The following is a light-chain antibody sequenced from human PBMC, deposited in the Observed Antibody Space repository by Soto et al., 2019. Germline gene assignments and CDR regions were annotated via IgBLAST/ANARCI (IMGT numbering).Light chain of an antibody. CDR1: QGISNY. Sequence: DIQMTQSPSSLSASVGDRVTITCRASQGISNYLAWYQQKPGKVPKLLIYAASTLQSGVPSQFSGSGSETDFTLTISSLQPEDVATYYCQKYNSAPRTFRQGTKVEIK. V-gene: IGKV1-27*01. CDR2: AAS. CDR3: QKYNSAPRT. J-gene: IGKJ1*01.